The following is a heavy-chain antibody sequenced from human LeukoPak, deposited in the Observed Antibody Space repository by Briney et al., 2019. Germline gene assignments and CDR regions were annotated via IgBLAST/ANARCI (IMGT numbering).Heavy chain of an antibody. V-gene: IGHV3-48*01. CDR2: IGSSGSPT. Sequence: GGSLRLSCAASGFAFSSYNMNWVRQAPGKGLEWISYIGSSGSPTHYADSVRGRFTISRDNAKNSLYLQMNSLRAEDMAVYYCARGYCGGDCYGDWGQGTLVTVSS. CDR1: GFAFSSYN. CDR3: ARGYCGGDCYGD. D-gene: IGHD2-21*02. J-gene: IGHJ1*01.